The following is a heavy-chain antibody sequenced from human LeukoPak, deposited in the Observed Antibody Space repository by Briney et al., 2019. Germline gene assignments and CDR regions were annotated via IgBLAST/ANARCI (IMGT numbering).Heavy chain of an antibody. CDR2: INSDGSIT. CDR3: GREATVTGSTGGVD. D-gene: IGHD3-9*01. Sequence: PGGSLRLSCAASGFTFSWNWMHWVRQAPGKGLVWASRINSDGSITDYADSVKGRFTISRDNAKNMLFLQMNSLRAEDTAVYYCGREATVTGSTGGVDWGQGALVAVSS. J-gene: IGHJ4*02. CDR1: GFTFSWNW. V-gene: IGHV3-74*01.